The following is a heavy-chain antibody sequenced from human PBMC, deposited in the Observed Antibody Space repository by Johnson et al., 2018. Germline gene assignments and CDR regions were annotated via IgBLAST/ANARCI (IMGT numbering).Heavy chain of an antibody. CDR2: ISGGGGST. D-gene: IGHD3-9*01. Sequence: VQLVESGGGLVKPGGSLRLSCAASGFTFSSYSMNWVRQAPGKGLEWVSGISGGGGSTYYADSVKGRFTISRDTSGNTRYMQMKSLRAEDTAVYYCAKVANYDTLTRDRRIDFDDWGQGALVTVSS. CDR3: AKVANYDTLTRDRRIDFDD. CDR1: GFTFSSYS. J-gene: IGHJ4*02. V-gene: IGHV3-23*04.